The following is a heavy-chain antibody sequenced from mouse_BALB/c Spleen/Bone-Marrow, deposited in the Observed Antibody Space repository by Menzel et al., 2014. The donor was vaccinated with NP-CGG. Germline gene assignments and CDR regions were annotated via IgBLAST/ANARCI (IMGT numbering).Heavy chain of an antibody. CDR3: ARHAYYDQTEVSFVY. J-gene: IGHJ3*01. D-gene: IGHD2-4*01. Sequence: EVKLMEPGGGLVKSGGSLKLSCAASGFSFNSYGMSWVRQTPEKRLEWVATISGGDSYTFYPDSVKGRFTISRDNAKNNLYLQLSSLRSEDTALYYCARHAYYDQTEVSFVYWGQGTLVTVSA. CDR2: ISGGDSYT. V-gene: IGHV5-9-2*01. CDR1: GFSFNSYG.